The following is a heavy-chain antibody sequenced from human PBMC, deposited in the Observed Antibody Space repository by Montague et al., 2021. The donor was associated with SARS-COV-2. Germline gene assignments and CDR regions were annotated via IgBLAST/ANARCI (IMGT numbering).Heavy chain of an antibody. CDR3: TSGREGNYNVMDV. CDR1: GVSVSSNSAT. J-gene: IGHJ6*02. Sequence: CAISGVSVSSNSATWNWVRRAPSRGLEWLGRTYYRSKWYNDYAVSVRGRVTINPDTSKNQFSLQLNSVTPEDTAIYYCTSGREGNYNVMDVWGQGTTVTVSS. V-gene: IGHV6-1*01. D-gene: IGHD1-1*01. CDR2: TYYRSKWYN.